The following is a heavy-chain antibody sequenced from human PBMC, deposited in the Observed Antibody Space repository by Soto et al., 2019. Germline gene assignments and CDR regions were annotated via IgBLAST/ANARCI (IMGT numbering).Heavy chain of an antibody. J-gene: IGHJ6*03. CDR2: MNPNSGNT. Sequence: ATVKVSCKASGYTFTSYDINWVRQASGQGLEWMGWMNPNSGNTGYAQKFQGRVTMTRNTSISTAYMELSSLRSEDTAVYYCAREPIIVLVPAARKTLSYTYYRGVWGKGTRVTVSS. CDR1: GYTFTSYD. V-gene: IGHV1-8*01. D-gene: IGHD2-2*01. CDR3: AREPIIVLVPAARKTLSYTYYRGV.